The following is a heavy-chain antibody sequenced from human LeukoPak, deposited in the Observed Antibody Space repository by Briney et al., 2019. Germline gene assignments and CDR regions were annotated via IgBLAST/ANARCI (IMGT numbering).Heavy chain of an antibody. Sequence: GASVKVSCKASGYTFTGYYMHWVRQAPGQGLEWMGWINPNSGGTNYAQKFQGWVTMTRDTSISTAYMELSRLRSDDTAVYYCARGYCSGGSCYYWFDPWGREPWSPSPQ. CDR2: INPNSGGT. CDR3: ARGYCSGGSCYYWFDP. CDR1: GYTFTGYY. D-gene: IGHD2-15*01. J-gene: IGHJ5*02. V-gene: IGHV1-2*04.